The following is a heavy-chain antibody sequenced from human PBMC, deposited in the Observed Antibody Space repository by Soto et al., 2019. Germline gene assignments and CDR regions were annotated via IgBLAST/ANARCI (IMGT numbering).Heavy chain of an antibody. Sequence: SETLSLTCTVSGGSISSYYWSWIRQPPGKGLEWIGYMYNTGSTVYNPSLKSRVTISVDTSKNQFSLKLNAVTAADTAVYYCAKDLWGYCGTDCYPLDVWGQGTTVTVSS. D-gene: IGHD2-21*02. V-gene: IGHV4-59*01. J-gene: IGHJ6*02. CDR1: GGSISSYY. CDR3: AKDLWGYCGTDCYPLDV. CDR2: MYNTGST.